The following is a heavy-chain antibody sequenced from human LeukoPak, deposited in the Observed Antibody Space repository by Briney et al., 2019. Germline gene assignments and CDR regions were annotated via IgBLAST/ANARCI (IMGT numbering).Heavy chain of an antibody. D-gene: IGHD6-19*01. V-gene: IGHV4-59*08. CDR2: FYYSGST. CDR1: GGFLSLYY. Sequence: SETLSLTCTVSGGFLSLYYWSWPRQPPGKGLEWIGYFYYSGSTNYNPSLKSRVTISVDTSKNQFSLKLSSVPAADTAVSYCARLGAVALYYFDYWGQGTLVTVSS. CDR3: ARLGAVALYYFDY. J-gene: IGHJ4*02.